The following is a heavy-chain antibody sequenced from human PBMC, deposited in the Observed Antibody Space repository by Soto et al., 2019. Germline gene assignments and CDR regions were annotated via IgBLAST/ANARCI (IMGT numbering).Heavy chain of an antibody. V-gene: IGHV3-48*01. CDR3: SASNGHMNH. Sequence: EVQLVESGGGWVQPGGSLRLSCAASGFTFSVYSMNWVRQAPGKGLDWVSYITGSSDRILFADSVKGRFTVSRDNAKKSMYLPMNRLGGGDTGIYYCSASNGHMNHWGQGTLVSVSS. CDR2: ITGSSDRI. CDR1: GFTFSVYS. D-gene: IGHD3-22*01. J-gene: IGHJ4*02.